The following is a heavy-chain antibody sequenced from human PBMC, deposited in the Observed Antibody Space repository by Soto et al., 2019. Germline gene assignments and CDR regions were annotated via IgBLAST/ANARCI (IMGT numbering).Heavy chain of an antibody. CDR3: ARVHKAPNYYFDY. CDR1: GFTFSDYY. D-gene: IGHD1-7*01. V-gene: IGHV3-11*06. Sequence: GGSLRLSCAASGFTFSDYYMSWIRQAPGKGLEWVSYISSSSSYTNYADSVKGRFTISRDNAKNSLYLQMNSLRAEDTAVYYCARVHKAPNYYFDYWGQGTLVTVS. CDR2: ISSSSSYT. J-gene: IGHJ4*02.